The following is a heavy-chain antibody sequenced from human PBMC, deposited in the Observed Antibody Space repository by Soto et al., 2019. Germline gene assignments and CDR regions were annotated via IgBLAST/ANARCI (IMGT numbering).Heavy chain of an antibody. CDR1: GYIFTNFY. D-gene: IGHD6-6*01. CDR2: INHNGGST. Sequence: QVQLVQPGAEVKKPGASVKFSCKASGYIFTNFYIHWVRQAPGQGLEWIGIINHNGGSTNYAQNFQGRFTMTRDTSTSTVYMALSSLRSEDTAVYYCTRGLASGDYWGQGTLITVSS. V-gene: IGHV1-46*03. CDR3: TRGLASGDY. J-gene: IGHJ4*02.